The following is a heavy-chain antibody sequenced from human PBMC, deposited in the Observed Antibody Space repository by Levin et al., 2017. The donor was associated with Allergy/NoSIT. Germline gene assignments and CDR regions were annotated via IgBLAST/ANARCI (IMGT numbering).Heavy chain of an antibody. CDR2: VYNSGSS. J-gene: IGHJ6*02. Sequence: ESLKISCSVSGGSISGYYWSWIRQPPGKGLEWIGYVYNSGSSIYNPSLMSRVTLSVDTSKNQFSLNLISVTAADTAVYYCARSGEINSWSKNYYDDGLDIWGRGTTVTVSS. V-gene: IGHV4-59*01. CDR3: ARSGEINSWSKNYYDDGLDI. CDR1: GGSISGYY. D-gene: IGHD6-13*01.